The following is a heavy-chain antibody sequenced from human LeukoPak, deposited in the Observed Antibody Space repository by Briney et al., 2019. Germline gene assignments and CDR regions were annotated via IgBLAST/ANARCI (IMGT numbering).Heavy chain of an antibody. J-gene: IGHJ4*02. V-gene: IGHV4-39*02. D-gene: IGHD2-8*01. CDR1: SRNS. CDR2: IYYSGST. CDR3: ARDCTNGVCSIDY. Sequence: SRNSMSWVRQPPGKGLEWIGSIYYSGSTYYNPSLKSRVTISVDTSKNQFSLKLSSVTAADTAVYYCARDCTNGVCSIDYWGQGTLVTVSS.